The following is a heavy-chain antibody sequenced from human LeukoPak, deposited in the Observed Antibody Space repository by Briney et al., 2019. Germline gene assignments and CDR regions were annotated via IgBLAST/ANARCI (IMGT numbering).Heavy chain of an antibody. J-gene: IGHJ6*02. V-gene: IGHV3-48*03. CDR3: SRNMGAKGYYYYYGMDV. CDR1: GFTFSSYE. D-gene: IGHD1-26*01. Sequence: GGSLRLSCAASGFTFSSYEMNRVRQAPGKGLEWVSYISSSGSTIYYADSVKGRFTISRDNAKNSLYLQMNSLRAEDTAVYYCSRNMGAKGYYYYYGMDVWGQGTTVTVSS. CDR2: ISSSGSTI.